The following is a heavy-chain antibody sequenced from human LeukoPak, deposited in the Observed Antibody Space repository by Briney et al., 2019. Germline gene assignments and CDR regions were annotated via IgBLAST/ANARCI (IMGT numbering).Heavy chain of an antibody. CDR2: INPNTGDT. Sequence: ASVKVSCKASGYTFTGYYLHWVRQAPGQGLEWMGYINPNTGDTNYAQKFEGRVAMTRVTAISTVYMELSRLTSDDTAVYYCGRDLGDAYGCSGDSWRQGTLVTVS. CDR1: GYTFTGYY. CDR3: GRDLGDAYGCSGDS. J-gene: IGHJ4*02. D-gene: IGHD4-17*01. V-gene: IGHV1-2*02.